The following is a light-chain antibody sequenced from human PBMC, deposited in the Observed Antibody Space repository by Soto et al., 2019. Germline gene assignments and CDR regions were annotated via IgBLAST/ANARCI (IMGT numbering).Light chain of an antibody. J-gene: IGLJ2*01. V-gene: IGLV1-47*01. CDR1: SSNIGSNY. CDR2: RNN. Sequence: QSVLTQPPSASGTPGQRVTISCSGSSSNIGSNYVYWYQQLPGTAPKLLIYRNNQRPSGVPDRFSGSKSGTSGSLAISGLRSEDEADYYCAAWDDSLSVVFGGGTKVTVL. CDR3: AAWDDSLSVV.